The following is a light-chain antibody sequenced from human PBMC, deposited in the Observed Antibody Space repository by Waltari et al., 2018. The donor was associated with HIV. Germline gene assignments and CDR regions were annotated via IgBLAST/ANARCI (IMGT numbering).Light chain of an antibody. V-gene: IGLV1-40*01. J-gene: IGLJ2*01. Sequence: QSVLTQPPSVSGAPEQRVTLSCTGTSSNIETHEVHWYQQFPGTAPRRLIYNSNNRPSGVPDRFSASKSGTSASLAITGLQADDEAYYYCQSSDSTLSGSVFGGGTKLTVL. CDR1: SSNIETHE. CDR3: QSSDSTLSGSV. CDR2: NSN.